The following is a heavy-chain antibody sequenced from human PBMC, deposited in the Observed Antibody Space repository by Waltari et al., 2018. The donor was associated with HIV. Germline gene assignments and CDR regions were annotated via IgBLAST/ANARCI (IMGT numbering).Heavy chain of an antibody. D-gene: IGHD4-17*01. J-gene: IGHJ4*02. CDR2: VYYSGST. CDR1: GGSIISNVYY. V-gene: IGHV4-39*01. CDR3: APRDYGDYQFDY. Sequence: QLQLQESGPGLVKPSETLSLTCTVSGGSIISNVYYWGWIRQPPGKGLEWIGIVYYSGSTDYNPSLKSRVTISVDTSKNQFYLRLRSVTAADTAVYYCAPRDYGDYQFDYWGRGTLVTVSS.